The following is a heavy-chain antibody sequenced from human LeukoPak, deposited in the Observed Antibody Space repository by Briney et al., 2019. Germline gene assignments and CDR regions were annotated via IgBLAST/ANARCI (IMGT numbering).Heavy chain of an antibody. Sequence: GGSLRLSCAASGFTFSSYSMNWVRQAPGKGLEWVSAISGSGGSTYYADSVKGRFTISRDNSKNTLYLQMNSLRAEDTAVYYCAKDSSSWYDPTSIDYWGQGTLVTVSS. J-gene: IGHJ4*02. V-gene: IGHV3-23*01. CDR3: AKDSSSWYDPTSIDY. D-gene: IGHD6-13*01. CDR2: ISGSGGST. CDR1: GFTFSSYS.